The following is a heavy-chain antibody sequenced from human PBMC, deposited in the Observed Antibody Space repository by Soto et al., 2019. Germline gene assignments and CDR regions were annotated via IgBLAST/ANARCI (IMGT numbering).Heavy chain of an antibody. D-gene: IGHD5-18*01. CDR2: IYYSGST. J-gene: IGHJ4*02. CDR1: GGSISSSSYY. CDR3: ARQDTAMVTIDY. Sequence: QLQLQESGPGLVKPSETLSLTCPVSGGSISSSSYYWGWIRQPPGKGLEWIGSIYYSGSTYYNPSLKSRVTISVDTSKNQFSLKLSSVTAADTAVYYCARQDTAMVTIDYWGQGTLVTVSS. V-gene: IGHV4-39*01.